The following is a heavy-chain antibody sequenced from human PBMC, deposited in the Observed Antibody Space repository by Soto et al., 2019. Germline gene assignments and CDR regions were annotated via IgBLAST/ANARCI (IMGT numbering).Heavy chain of an antibody. V-gene: IGHV1-8*01. D-gene: IGHD6-19*01. Sequence: QVQLVQSGAEVKKPGASVKVSCKASGYTFTSYDINWVRQATGQGLEWMGWMNPNSGNTGYAQKYQGRXTXTXHTSISTAYMVLSSLRSEDTAVYYCARERTVAGNDYWGQGTLVTVSS. J-gene: IGHJ4*02. CDR1: GYTFTSYD. CDR2: MNPNSGNT. CDR3: ARERTVAGNDY.